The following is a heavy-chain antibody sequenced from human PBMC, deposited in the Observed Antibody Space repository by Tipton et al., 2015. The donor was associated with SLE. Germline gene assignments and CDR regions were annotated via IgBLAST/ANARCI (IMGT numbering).Heavy chain of an antibody. CDR1: GGTFNSFG. CDR3: ARRTTVTSFYYGLDV. Sequence: QLVQSGAEVKKTGSSVKVSCKTSGGTFNSFGISWVRQAPGQGLEWMGTIIPVISITTYAQKFQGRVTITTDGSTSTAYMELSSLRSDDTAVYYCARRTTVTSFYYGLDVWGQGTTVTVSS. J-gene: IGHJ6*02. CDR2: IIPVISIT. V-gene: IGHV1-69*09. D-gene: IGHD4-17*01.